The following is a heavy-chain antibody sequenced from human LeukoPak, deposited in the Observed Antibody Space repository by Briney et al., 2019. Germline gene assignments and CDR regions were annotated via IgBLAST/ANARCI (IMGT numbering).Heavy chain of an antibody. J-gene: IGHJ6*02. V-gene: IGHV4-31*03. Sequence: SQTLSLTCTVSGGSISSGGYYWSWIRQHPGKGLEWIGYIYYSGSTYYNPFLKSRVTISVDTSKNQFSLKLRSVTAADTAVYYCARASSYYYYGMDVWGQGTTVTVSS. CDR2: IYYSGST. CDR3: ARASSYYYYGMDV. CDR1: GGSISSGGYY.